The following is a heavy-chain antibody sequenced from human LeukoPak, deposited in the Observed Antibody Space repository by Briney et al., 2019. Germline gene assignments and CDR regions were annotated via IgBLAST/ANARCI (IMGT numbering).Heavy chain of an antibody. CDR3: ARVSSGVYFDY. CDR1: GGSISSYY. J-gene: IGHJ4*02. D-gene: IGHD2-15*01. CDR2: IYYSGST. Sequence: SETLSLTCTVSGGSISSYYWSWIRQPPGKGLELIGYIYYSGSTNYNPSLKSRVTISVDTSKNQFSLKLSSVTAADTTVYYCARVSSGVYFDYWGQGTLVTVSS. V-gene: IGHV4-59*01.